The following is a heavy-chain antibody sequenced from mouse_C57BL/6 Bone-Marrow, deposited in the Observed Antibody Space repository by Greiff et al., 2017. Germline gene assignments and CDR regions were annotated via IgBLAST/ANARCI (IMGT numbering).Heavy chain of an antibody. CDR1: GYTFTSYW. CDR2: IHPNSGST. V-gene: IGHV1-64*01. D-gene: IGHD2-1*01. CDR3: ARNPSTPYYYAMDY. Sequence: QVQLQQPGAELVKPGASVKLSCKASGYTFTSYWMHWVKQRPGQGLEWIGMIHPNSGSTNYNEKFKGKATLTVDKSSSTAYLQLSSLTSEDSAVYYCARNPSTPYYYAMDYWGQGTSVTVSS. J-gene: IGHJ4*01.